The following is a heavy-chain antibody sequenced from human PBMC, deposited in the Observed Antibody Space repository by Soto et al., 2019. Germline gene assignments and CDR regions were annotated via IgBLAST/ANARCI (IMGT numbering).Heavy chain of an antibody. CDR3: AKDLEIFGVVILISFDY. J-gene: IGHJ4*02. D-gene: IGHD3-3*01. CDR2: IIGSGGST. Sequence: HPGGSLRLSCAASGFTFSSYAMSWVRQAPGKGLECVLSIIGSGGSTYYADSVKGRFTISRYNSKNTLYLQMNSLRAEDTAVYYCAKDLEIFGVVILISFDYWGQGTLVTVSS. V-gene: IGHV3-23*01. CDR1: GFTFSSYA.